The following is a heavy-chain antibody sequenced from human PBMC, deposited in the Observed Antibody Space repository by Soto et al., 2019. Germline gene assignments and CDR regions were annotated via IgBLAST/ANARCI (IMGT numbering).Heavy chain of an antibody. V-gene: IGHV1-69*13. CDR2: IIPIFGTA. Sequence: ASVKVSCKASGGTFSSYAISWVRQAPGQGLEWMGGIIPIFGTANYAQKFQGRVTITADESTSTAYMELSSLRSEDTAVYYCARGDVTSGGSNYNYYYGMDVWGQGTTVTVSS. D-gene: IGHD4-4*01. CDR3: ARGDVTSGGSNYNYYYGMDV. CDR1: GGTFSSYA. J-gene: IGHJ6*02.